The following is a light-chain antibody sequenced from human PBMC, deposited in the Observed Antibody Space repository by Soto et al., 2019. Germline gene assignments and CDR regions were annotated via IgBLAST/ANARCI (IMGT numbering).Light chain of an antibody. CDR1: QTISTW. V-gene: IGKV1-5*01. J-gene: IGKJ3*01. CDR2: DAS. CDR3: QQHDLYSFP. Sequence: ILLTQSPPTLSASVGERVTITCRASQTISTWMAWYQQKPGKAPKLLVYDASTLQSGVASRFSGSRSGTEFTLTISSLQPDFFFSYYCQQHDLYSFPFG.